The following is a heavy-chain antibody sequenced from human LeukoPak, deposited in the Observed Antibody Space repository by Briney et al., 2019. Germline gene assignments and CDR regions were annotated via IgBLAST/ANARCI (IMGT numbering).Heavy chain of an antibody. CDR1: GHTLTELS. CDR3: ATCRGWCDYMDV. CDR2: FDPEDGET. V-gene: IGHV1-24*01. Sequence: GASVKVSCKVSGHTLTELSMHWVRQAPGKGLEWMGGFDPEDGETIYAQKFQGRVTMTEDTSTDTAYMELSSLRSEDTAVYYCATCRGWCDYMDVWGKGTTVTISS. D-gene: IGHD2-8*02. J-gene: IGHJ6*03.